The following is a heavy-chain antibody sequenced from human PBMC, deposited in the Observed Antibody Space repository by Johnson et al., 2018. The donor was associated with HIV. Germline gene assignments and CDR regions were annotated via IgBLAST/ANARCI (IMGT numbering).Heavy chain of an antibody. Sequence: VQLVEFGGGLVQPGGSLRLSCAASGFTFSTSWMSWVRQAPGKGLGWVANINQDGVEKYYVDSVKGRFTISRDNATNSLFLQMNIVRDEDTAVYYCVRGGAVAPSSGFDIWGQGTKVTVSS. CDR2: INQDGVEK. D-gene: IGHD6-19*01. J-gene: IGHJ3*02. CDR3: VRGGAVAPSSGFDI. V-gene: IGHV3-7*05. CDR1: GFTFSTSW.